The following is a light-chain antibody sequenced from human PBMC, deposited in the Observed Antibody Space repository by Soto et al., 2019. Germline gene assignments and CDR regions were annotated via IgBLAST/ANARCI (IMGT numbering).Light chain of an antibody. CDR1: QSVSNN. CDR2: GAS. J-gene: IGKJ1*01. Sequence: EIVMTQSPATLSVSPGERATLSCRASQSVSNNLAWYQQKPGQAPRLLIYGASTRATGIPARFSGSGSGTEFTLTISSLQSADFAVYFCQQYNNWARTFGKGTKADIK. CDR3: QQYNNWART. V-gene: IGKV3-15*01.